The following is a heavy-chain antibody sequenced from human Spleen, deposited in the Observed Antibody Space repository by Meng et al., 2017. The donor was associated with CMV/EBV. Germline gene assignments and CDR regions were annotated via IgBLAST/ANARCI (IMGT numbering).Heavy chain of an antibody. Sequence: GESLKISCAASGFTFSSYAMSWVRQAPGKGLEWVSAISGSGGSTYYADSVKGRFTISRDNSKNTVYLQMNSLRAEDTALYYCAKAIEARPAGHFDYWGQGTLVTVSS. CDR2: ISGSGGST. D-gene: IGHD6-6*01. V-gene: IGHV3-23*01. CDR3: AKAIEARPAGHFDY. CDR1: GFTFSSYA. J-gene: IGHJ4*02.